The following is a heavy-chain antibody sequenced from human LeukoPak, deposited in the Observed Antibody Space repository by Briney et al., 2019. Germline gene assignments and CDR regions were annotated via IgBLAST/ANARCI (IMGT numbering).Heavy chain of an antibody. CDR1: GGSIRSYY. V-gene: IGHV4-59*01. CDR2: IYYSGST. Sequence: SETLSLTXTVSGGSIRSYYWSWIRQPPGKGLEWIGYIYYSGSTNYNPSLKSRVTISVDTSKNKFSLKLSSVTAADTAVYYCARTNEYSSSFDYWGQGTLVTVSS. D-gene: IGHD6-6*01. J-gene: IGHJ4*02. CDR3: ARTNEYSSSFDY.